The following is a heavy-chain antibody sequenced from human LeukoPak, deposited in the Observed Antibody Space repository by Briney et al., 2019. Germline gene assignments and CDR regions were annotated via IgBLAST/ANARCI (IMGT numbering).Heavy chain of an antibody. J-gene: IGHJ4*02. CDR1: GFTFSSYA. CDR3: ARHKVGEIQRCDY. CDR2: IWYDGSNK. Sequence: GGSLRLSCAASGFTFSSYAMHWVRQAPGKGLEWVAVIWYDGSNKYYADSVKGRFTISRDNSKNTLYLQMNSLRAEDTAVYYCARHKVGEIQRCDYWGQGSLVTVSS. V-gene: IGHV3-33*08. D-gene: IGHD5-18*01.